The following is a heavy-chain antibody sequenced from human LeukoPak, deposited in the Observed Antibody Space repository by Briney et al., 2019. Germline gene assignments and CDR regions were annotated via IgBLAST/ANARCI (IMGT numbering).Heavy chain of an antibody. V-gene: IGHV3-23*01. Sequence: GASLRLSCAASGFTFSSYAMSWVRQAPGKGLEWVSAISGSGGSTYYADSVKGRFTISRDNSKNTLYLQMNGLRAEDTAVYYCAKAGYCSSTSCRRGWFDPWGQGTLVTVSS. J-gene: IGHJ5*02. CDR1: GFTFSSYA. CDR2: ISGSGGST. D-gene: IGHD2-2*01. CDR3: AKAGYCSSTSCRRGWFDP.